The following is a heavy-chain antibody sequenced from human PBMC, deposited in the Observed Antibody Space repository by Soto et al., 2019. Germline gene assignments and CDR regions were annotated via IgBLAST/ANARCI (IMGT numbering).Heavy chain of an antibody. CDR1: GFTFSSYA. J-gene: IGHJ6*02. V-gene: IGHV3-23*01. Sequence: EVQLLESGGGLVQPGGSLRLSCAASGFTFSSYAMSWVRQAPGKGLEWVSAISGSGGSTYYADSVKGRFTISRDNSKNTLYLQMNSLRAEDTAVYYCAKELTPIPDIVVVPAFDVWGQGTTVTVSS. CDR2: ISGSGGST. D-gene: IGHD2-2*01. CDR3: AKELTPIPDIVVVPAFDV.